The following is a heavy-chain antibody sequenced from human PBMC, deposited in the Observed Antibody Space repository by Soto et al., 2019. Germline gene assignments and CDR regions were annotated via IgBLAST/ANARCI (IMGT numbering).Heavy chain of an antibody. Sequence: QVQLVQSGAEVKKPGASVKVSCKASGYTFTSYAIHWVRQAPGQRLEWMGWINTAKDNTKYSQKFQSRVTMTRDTSASIVYMELSSLRSEDTAVYYCARGSSWSYFDYWGQGTLVTVSS. CDR2: INTAKDNT. V-gene: IGHV1-3*04. CDR1: GYTFTSYA. D-gene: IGHD6-13*01. CDR3: ARGSSWSYFDY. J-gene: IGHJ4*02.